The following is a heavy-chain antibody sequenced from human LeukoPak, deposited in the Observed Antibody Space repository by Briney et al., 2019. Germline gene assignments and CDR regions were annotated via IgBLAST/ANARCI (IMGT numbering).Heavy chain of an antibody. J-gene: IGHJ4*02. CDR1: GFTFSSYG. D-gene: IGHD3-22*01. V-gene: IGHV3-30*18. CDR3: AKDLYYDSYFDY. Sequence: GGSLRLSCAASGFTFSSYGMHWVRQAPDKGLEWVAVISYDGSNKYYADSVKGRFTISRDNSKNTLYLQMNSLRAEDTAVYYCAKDLYYDSYFDYWGQGTLVTVSS. CDR2: ISYDGSNK.